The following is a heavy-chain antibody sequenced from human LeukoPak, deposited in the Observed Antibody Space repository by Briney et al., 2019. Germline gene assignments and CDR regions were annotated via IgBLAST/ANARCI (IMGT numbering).Heavy chain of an antibody. V-gene: IGHV4-39*01. Sequence: SETLSLTCTVSGDSIISSSYYWGWXRQPPGKGLEWIGRIYYSGTTYYNPSLKSRVTISVDTSKIQFSLRLTSVTAADTAVYYCARVAAAPERRLYYYYYMDVRGKGTTVTVSS. CDR3: ARVAAAPERRLYYYYYMDV. CDR2: IYYSGTT. J-gene: IGHJ6*03. D-gene: IGHD6-13*01. CDR1: GDSIISSSYY.